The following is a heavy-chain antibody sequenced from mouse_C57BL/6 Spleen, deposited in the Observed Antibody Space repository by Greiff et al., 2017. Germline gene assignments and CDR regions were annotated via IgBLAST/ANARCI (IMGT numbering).Heavy chain of an antibody. CDR1: GYTFTSYG. J-gene: IGHJ2*01. V-gene: IGHV1-81*01. CDR3: SGGSYGSSPGY. CDR2: IYPRSGNT. Sequence: VQLLESGAELARPGASVKLSCKASGYTFTSYGISWVKQRTGQGLEWIGEIYPRSGNTYYNEKFKGKATLTADKSSSTAYMKRRSLTSEDSAVYFCSGGSYGSSPGYWGQGTTLTAAS. D-gene: IGHD1-1*01.